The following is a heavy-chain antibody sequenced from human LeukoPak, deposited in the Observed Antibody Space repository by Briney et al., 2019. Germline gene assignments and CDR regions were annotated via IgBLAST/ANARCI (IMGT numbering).Heavy chain of an antibody. V-gene: IGHV4-34*01. D-gene: IGHD3-22*01. CDR3: ARVGGPSMIVVGPCFDY. CDR2: INHSGST. CDR1: GGSFSGYY. Sequence: KPSETLSLTCAVYGGSFSGYYWSWIRQPPGKGLEWIGEINHSGSTNYNPSLKSRVTISVDKSKNQFSLKLSSVTAADTAVYYCARVGGPSMIVVGPCFDYWGQGTLVTVSS. J-gene: IGHJ4*02.